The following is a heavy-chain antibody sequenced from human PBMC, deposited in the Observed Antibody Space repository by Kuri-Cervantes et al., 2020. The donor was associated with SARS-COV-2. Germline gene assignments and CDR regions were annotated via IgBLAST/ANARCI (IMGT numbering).Heavy chain of an antibody. CDR1: GFTFSSYS. CDR3: ARVPNSGRYYYYYMDV. Sequence: GESLKISCAASGFTFSSYSMNRVRQAPGKGLEWVSSISSSSSYIYYADSVKGRFTISRDNAKNSLYLQMNSLRAEDTAVYYCARVPNSGRYYYYYMDVWGKGTTVTVSS. V-gene: IGHV3-21*01. J-gene: IGHJ6*03. CDR2: ISSSSSYI. D-gene: IGHD6-25*01.